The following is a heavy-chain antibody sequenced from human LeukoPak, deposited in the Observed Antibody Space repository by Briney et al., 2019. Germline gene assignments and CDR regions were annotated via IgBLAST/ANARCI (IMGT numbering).Heavy chain of an antibody. D-gene: IGHD3-22*01. J-gene: IGHJ6*03. V-gene: IGHV4-34*01. Sequence: SETLSLTCAVYGGSFSGYYWSWIRQPPGKGLEWIGEINHSGSTNYNPSLKSRVTISVDTSKNQFSLKLSSVTAADTAVYYCARDSYYYDSSGHSDYYYYYMDVWGKGTTVTISS. CDR1: GGSFSGYY. CDR2: INHSGST. CDR3: ARDSYYYDSSGHSDYYYYYMDV.